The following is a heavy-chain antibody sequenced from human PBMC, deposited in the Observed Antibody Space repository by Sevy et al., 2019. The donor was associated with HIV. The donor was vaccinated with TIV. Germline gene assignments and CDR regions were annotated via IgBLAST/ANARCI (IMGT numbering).Heavy chain of an antibody. Sequence: SETLSLTCAVYGGSFSGYYWSWIRQPPGKGLEWVGEINHSGSTNYNPSLKSRVTISVDTYNNQFSLKLSSVTAADTAVYYCARHCSSSSCSHAFDIWGQGTMVTVSS. CDR2: INHSGST. CDR1: GGSFSGYY. V-gene: IGHV4-34*01. D-gene: IGHD2-2*01. J-gene: IGHJ3*02. CDR3: ARHCSSSSCSHAFDI.